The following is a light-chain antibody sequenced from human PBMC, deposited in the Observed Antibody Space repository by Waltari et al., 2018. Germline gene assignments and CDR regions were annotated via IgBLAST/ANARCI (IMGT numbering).Light chain of an antibody. V-gene: IGLV2-8*01. Sequence: QSALTQPPSASGSPGQSVTISCTGTSSDVGGYNYVSWYQPHPGKAPKLMIYEVSKRPSGVPDRFSGSKPGNTASLTVSGLQAEDEADYYCSSYAGSNNYVFGTGTKVTVL. CDR2: EVS. J-gene: IGLJ1*01. CDR1: SSDVGGYNY. CDR3: SSYAGSNNYV.